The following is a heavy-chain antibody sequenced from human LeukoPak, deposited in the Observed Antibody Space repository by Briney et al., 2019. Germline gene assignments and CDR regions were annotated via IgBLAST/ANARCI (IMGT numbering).Heavy chain of an antibody. CDR1: GGSISSYY. J-gene: IGHJ4*02. Sequence: PSETLSLTCTVSGGSISSYYWSWIRQPPGKGLEWIGYIHFSGSTNYNPSLKSRVTVSDDKSKNQFSLKLSSVTAADTAVYYCARIFRGAYFDYWGQGTLVTVSS. V-gene: IGHV4-59*01. CDR2: IHFSGST. D-gene: IGHD3-10*01. CDR3: ARIFRGAYFDY.